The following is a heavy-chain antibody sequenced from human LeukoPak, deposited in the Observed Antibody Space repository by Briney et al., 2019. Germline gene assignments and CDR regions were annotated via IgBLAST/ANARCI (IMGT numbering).Heavy chain of an antibody. V-gene: IGHV1-2*06. CDR1: GYTFTGYY. J-gene: IGHJ4*02. CDR3: ARDRLESDYVWGSYPGDY. CDR2: SNPNSGGT. Sequence: ASVKVSCKASGYTFTGYYMHWVRQAPGQGLEWMGRSNPNSGGTNYAQKFQGRVTMTRDTSISTAYMELSRLRSDDTAVYYCARDRLESDYVWGSYPGDYWGQGTLVTVSS. D-gene: IGHD3-16*02.